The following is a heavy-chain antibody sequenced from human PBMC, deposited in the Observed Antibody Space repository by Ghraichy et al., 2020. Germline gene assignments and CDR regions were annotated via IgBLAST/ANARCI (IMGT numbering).Heavy chain of an antibody. Sequence: GESLNISCAASGFTFRTSWMHWVRQAPGKGLVWVSQINRHGSSTTYADSVRGRFTISRDNAKNMLYLQMSSLRAEDTAVYYCTRDLEYGYGDWGQGAVVTVSS. CDR3: TRDLEYGYGD. CDR1: GFTFRTSW. J-gene: IGHJ4*02. V-gene: IGHV3-74*03. CDR2: INRHGSST. D-gene: IGHD5-18*01.